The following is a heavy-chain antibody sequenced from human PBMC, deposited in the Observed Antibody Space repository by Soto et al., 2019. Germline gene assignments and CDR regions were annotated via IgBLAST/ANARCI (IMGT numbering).Heavy chain of an antibody. Sequence: EVQLVESGGGLVQPGGSLRLSCAASEFTFSGRSVHWVRQAPGKGLVWVSGIDKVGTDSTYADSVKGPFTSSRDNAKNTVDLQMNSLGVEDSSVYYSARGWFGPDVGGEGTPVTVSS. V-gene: IGHV3-74*01. CDR3: ARGWFGPDV. J-gene: IGHJ6*02. CDR1: EFTFSGRS. D-gene: IGHD3-10*01. CDR2: IDKVGTDS.